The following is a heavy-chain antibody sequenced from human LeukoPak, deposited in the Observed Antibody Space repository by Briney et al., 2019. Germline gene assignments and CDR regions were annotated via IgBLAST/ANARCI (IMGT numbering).Heavy chain of an antibody. CDR3: AEYANYYDSSGSSLGFDI. CDR2: IYYSGST. D-gene: IGHD3-22*01. CDR1: GGSISSSSYY. V-gene: IGHV4-39*01. J-gene: IGHJ3*02. Sequence: SETLSLTCTVSGGSISSSSYYWGWIRQPPGKGLEWIGSIYYSGSTYYNPALKSRGTISVDMSKNKFSLKLSSVTAADTAVYYCAEYANYYDSSGSSLGFDIWGQGTMVTVSS.